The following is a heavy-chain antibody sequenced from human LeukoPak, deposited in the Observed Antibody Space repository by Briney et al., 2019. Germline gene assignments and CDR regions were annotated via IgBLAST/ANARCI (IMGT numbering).Heavy chain of an antibody. Sequence: GGSLRLSCAASGLSFGSYGMHWVRQAPGKWLEWVAVISHEGSNKYYADSVKGRFTISRDNSKNTLYLQMNSLRAEDTAVCYCARDGAPIMVRGDFLDYWGQGTLVTVSS. CDR3: ARDGAPIMVRGDFLDY. CDR1: GLSFGSYG. V-gene: IGHV3-30*03. J-gene: IGHJ4*02. CDR2: ISHEGSNK. D-gene: IGHD3-10*01.